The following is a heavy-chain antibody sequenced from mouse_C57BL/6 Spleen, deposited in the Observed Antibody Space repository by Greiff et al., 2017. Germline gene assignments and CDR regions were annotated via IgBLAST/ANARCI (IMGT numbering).Heavy chain of an antibody. CDR1: GYTFTSYW. CDR2: LHPNSGST. D-gene: IGHD3-2*02. V-gene: IGHV1-64*01. J-gene: IGHJ4*01. Sequence: VQLQQPGAELVKPGASVKLSCKASGYTFTSYWMHWVKQRPGQGLEWIGMLHPNSGSTNYNQQFKNTATLTVDKSASTAYMQLSSLTSENSAGDYWTRESSDYAMDYWGQGTSVTVSS. CDR3: TRESSDYAMDY.